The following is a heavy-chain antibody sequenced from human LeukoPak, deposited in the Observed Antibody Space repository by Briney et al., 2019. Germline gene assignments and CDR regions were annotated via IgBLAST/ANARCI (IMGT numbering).Heavy chain of an antibody. CDR3: ARDWDSSSSGDAFDI. V-gene: IGHV3-48*01. J-gene: IGHJ3*02. CDR1: GFTFSNYN. D-gene: IGHD6-6*01. CDR2: ISSSGSTI. Sequence: GGSLRLSCAASGFTFSNYNMNWVRQAPGKGLEWISYISSSGSTIYQVDSVKGRFTISRDNARNSLYLQMDSLRAEDTAVYYCARDWDSSSSGDAFDIWGQGTMVTVSS.